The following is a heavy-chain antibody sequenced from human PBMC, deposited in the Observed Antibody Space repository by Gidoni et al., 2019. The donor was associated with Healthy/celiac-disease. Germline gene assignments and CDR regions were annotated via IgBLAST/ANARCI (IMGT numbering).Heavy chain of an antibody. D-gene: IGHD3-10*01. CDR1: GGSISSSSYY. CDR2: IYYSGST. Sequence: QLQLQESGPGLVTPSETLSLTCTVSGGSISSSSYYWGWIRQPPGKGLEWIGSIYYSGSTYYNPSLKSRVTISVDTSKNQFSLKLSSVTAADTAVYYCARDLNGSGSHWGQGTLVTVSS. CDR3: ARDLNGSGSH. V-gene: IGHV4-39*01. J-gene: IGHJ4*02.